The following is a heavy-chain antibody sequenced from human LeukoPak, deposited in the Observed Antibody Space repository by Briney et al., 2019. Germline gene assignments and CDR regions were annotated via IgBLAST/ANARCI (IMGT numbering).Heavy chain of an antibody. V-gene: IGHV4-59*12. CDR1: GGSISSYY. CDR2: IYYSGST. CDR3: ARRMVRGVIRYYFDY. J-gene: IGHJ4*02. Sequence: PSETLSLTCTVSGGSISSYYWSWIRQPPGKGLEWIGYIYYSGSTNYNPSLKSRVTISVDTSKNQFSPKLSSVTAADTAVYYCARRMVRGVIRYYFDYWGQGTLVTVSS. D-gene: IGHD3-10*01.